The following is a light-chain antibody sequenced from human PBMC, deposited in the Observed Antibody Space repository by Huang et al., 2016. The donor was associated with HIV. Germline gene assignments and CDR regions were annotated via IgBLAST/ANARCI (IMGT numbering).Light chain of an antibody. Sequence: DLVMTQSPLSLSVTPGEPASISCRSSQSLLHSNGYNYWDWYLQRPGPSPQLLIYLGSNRASGVPDRFSGSGAGTDFTLKISRVEAEDIGVYYCMQSLQTITFGQGTRLEIK. CDR3: MQSLQTIT. J-gene: IGKJ5*01. CDR2: LGS. V-gene: IGKV2-28*01. CDR1: QSLLHSNGYNY.